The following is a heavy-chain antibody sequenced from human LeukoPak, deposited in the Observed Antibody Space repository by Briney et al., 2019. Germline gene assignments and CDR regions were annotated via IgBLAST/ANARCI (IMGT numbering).Heavy chain of an antibody. Sequence: GGSLRLSCAASGFTFSSYGMHWVRQAPGKGLEWVSAISGSGGSTYYADFVKGRYTISRDNSKNTLYLQMNSLRAEDTAVYYCAKGGGSGWYWEEYWGQGTLVTVSS. CDR2: ISGSGGST. D-gene: IGHD6-19*01. CDR1: GFTFSSYG. CDR3: AKGGGSGWYWEEY. V-gene: IGHV3-23*01. J-gene: IGHJ4*02.